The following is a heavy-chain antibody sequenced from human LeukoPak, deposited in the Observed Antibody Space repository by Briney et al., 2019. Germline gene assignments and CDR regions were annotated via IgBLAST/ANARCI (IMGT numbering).Heavy chain of an antibody. CDR3: ARQRRERSSGWSDY. V-gene: IGHV5-51*01. CDR1: GYSFTSYW. J-gene: IGHJ4*02. D-gene: IGHD6-19*01. CDR2: IYPGDSDT. Sequence: GESLKISCKGSGYSFTSYWIGWMRQMPGKGLEWMGIIYPGDSDTRYSPSFQGQVTISADKSISTAYLQRSSLKASDTAMYYCARQRRERSSGWSDYWGQGTLVTVSS.